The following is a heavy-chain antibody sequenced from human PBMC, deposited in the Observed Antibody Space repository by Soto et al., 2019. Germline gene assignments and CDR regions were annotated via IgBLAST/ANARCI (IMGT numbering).Heavy chain of an antibody. CDR1: GFTFSSYG. CDR3: AKDGLRFLEWLSYFDY. J-gene: IGHJ4*02. CDR2: ILYDGSDK. D-gene: IGHD3-3*01. Sequence: GGSLRLSCAASGFTFSSYGMHWVRQAPGKGLEWVTGILYDGSDKYYADSVKGRFTISRENSKNTLYLQMNSLRAEDTAVYYCAKDGLRFLEWLSYFDYWGQGTLVTVSS. V-gene: IGHV3-30*18.